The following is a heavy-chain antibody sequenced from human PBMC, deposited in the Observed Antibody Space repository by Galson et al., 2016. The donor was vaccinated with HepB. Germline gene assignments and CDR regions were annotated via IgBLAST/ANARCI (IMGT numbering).Heavy chain of an antibody. D-gene: IGHD1-1*01. CDR2: IKQDGNEK. V-gene: IGHV3-7*01. Sequence: SLRLSCAASGFIFSNYWMSWVRQAPGKGLEWVANIKQDGNEKYYVDSVKGRFTISRDNAKNSLYLQMNTLRLEDTAVYHCARGGSLRTTGTYPFRTDAFDIWGQGTMVIVSS. CDR3: ARGGSLRTTGTYPFRTDAFDI. CDR1: GFIFSNYW. J-gene: IGHJ3*02.